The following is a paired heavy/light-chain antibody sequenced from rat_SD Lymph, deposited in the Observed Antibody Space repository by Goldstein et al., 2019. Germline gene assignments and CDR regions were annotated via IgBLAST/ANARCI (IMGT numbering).Heavy chain of an antibody. V-gene: IGHV1-57*01. D-gene: IGHD1-9*01. CDR2: INTGSGGT. CDR3: ARWDILRVYLGY. Sequence: QVQLQQSGAELAKPGSSVKISCKASGYTFTSYDISWIKQTTGQGLEYIGYINTGSGGTYYNEKFKGKATLTVDKSSSTAFMQLSSLTPEDTAVYYCARWDILRVYLGYWGQGVMVTVSS. CDR1: GYTFTSYD. J-gene: IGHJ2*01.
Light chain of an antibody. Sequence: DVVLTQTPSTLSATIGQSVSISCRSSQSLLDSAGNTYLYWYLQRPGQSPQLLIYLVSNLGSGVPNRFSGSGSGTDFTLKISGVEAEDLGVYYCMQATHAPLTFGSGTKLEIK. V-gene: IGKV2S27*01. CDR3: MQATHAPLT. CDR2: LVS. CDR1: QSLLDSAGNTY. J-gene: IGKJ5*01.